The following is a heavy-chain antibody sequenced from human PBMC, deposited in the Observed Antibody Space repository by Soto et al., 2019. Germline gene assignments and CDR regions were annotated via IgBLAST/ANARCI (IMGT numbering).Heavy chain of an antibody. CDR1: GLIVSDHY. D-gene: IGHD6-6*01. Sequence: GALRLSCVASGLIVSDHYMDWVRQAPGKGLEWVGRSNIRAEYYTTEYAASVRGRFTISRDDSKNSFFLQMSSLKTEDTAVYYCAEGAPRRDPFQRWGQGNLVTVSS. V-gene: IGHV3-72*01. CDR3: AEGAPRRDPFQR. J-gene: IGHJ1*01. CDR2: SNIRAEYYTT.